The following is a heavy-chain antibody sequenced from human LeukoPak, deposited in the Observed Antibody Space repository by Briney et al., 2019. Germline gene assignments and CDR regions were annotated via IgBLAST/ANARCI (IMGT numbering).Heavy chain of an antibody. J-gene: IGHJ3*02. CDR3: ATISAPAGPAAIVPNAFDI. D-gene: IGHD2-2*02. CDR1: GYTLTELS. V-gene: IGHV1-24*01. Sequence: ASVKVSCKVSGYTLTELSMHWVRQAPGKGLEWMGGFDPEDGETIYAQKFQGRVTMTEDTSTDTAYMELSSLRSEDTAVYYCATISAPAGPAAIVPNAFDIWGQGTMVTVSS. CDR2: FDPEDGET.